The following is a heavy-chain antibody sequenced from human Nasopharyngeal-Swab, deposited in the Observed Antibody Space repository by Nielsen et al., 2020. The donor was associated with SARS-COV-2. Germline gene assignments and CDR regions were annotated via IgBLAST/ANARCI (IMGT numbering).Heavy chain of an antibody. CDR2: INHSGST. D-gene: IGHD2/OR15-2a*01. J-gene: IGHJ6*02. Sequence: PGKGLEWIGEINHSGSTNYNPSLKSRVTISVDTSKNQFPLKLSSVTAADTAVYYCARGYPRIGDYYYGMDVWGQGTTVTVSS. V-gene: IGHV4-34*01. CDR3: ARGYPRIGDYYYGMDV.